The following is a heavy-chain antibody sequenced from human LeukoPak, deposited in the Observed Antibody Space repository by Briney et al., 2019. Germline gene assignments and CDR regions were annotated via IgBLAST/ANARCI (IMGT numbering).Heavy chain of an antibody. CDR1: GGSFSGYY. V-gene: IGHV4-34*01. J-gene: IGHJ6*03. D-gene: IGHD3-10*01. CDR3: ARGYMYYYGSGSYPHYYYMDV. Sequence: SETLSLTCAVYGGSFSGYYWSWIRQPPGKGLEWIGEINHSGSTNYNPSLKSRVTISVDTSKNQFSLKLSSVTAADTAVYYCARGYMYYYGSGSYPHYYYMDVWGKGTTVTISS. CDR2: INHSGST.